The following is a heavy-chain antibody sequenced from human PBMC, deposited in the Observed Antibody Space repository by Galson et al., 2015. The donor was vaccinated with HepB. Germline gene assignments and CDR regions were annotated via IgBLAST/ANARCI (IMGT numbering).Heavy chain of an antibody. V-gene: IGHV7-4-1*02. CDR1: GYTFTSYA. D-gene: IGHD5-18*01. CDR2: INTNTGNP. CDR3: ARLRGTAMVKRYFDL. J-gene: IGHJ2*01. Sequence: SVKVSCKASGYTFTSYAMNWVRQAPGQGLEWMGWINTNTGNPTYAQGFTGRFVFSLDTSVSTAYLQWSSLKASDTAMYYCARLRGTAMVKRYFDLWGRGTLVTVSS.